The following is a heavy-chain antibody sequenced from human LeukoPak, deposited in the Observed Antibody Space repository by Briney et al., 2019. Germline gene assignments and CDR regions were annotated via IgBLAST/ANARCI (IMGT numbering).Heavy chain of an antibody. CDR1: GGSISSSSYY. D-gene: IGHD2-21*02. Sequence: SETLSLTCTVSGGSISSSSYYWGWIRQPPGKGLEWIGSIYYSGSTYYNPSLKSRVTISVDTSKNQFSPKLSSVTAADTAVYYCARTCGGDCYFDYWGQGTLVTVSS. CDR3: ARTCGGDCYFDY. J-gene: IGHJ4*02. V-gene: IGHV4-39*01. CDR2: IYYSGST.